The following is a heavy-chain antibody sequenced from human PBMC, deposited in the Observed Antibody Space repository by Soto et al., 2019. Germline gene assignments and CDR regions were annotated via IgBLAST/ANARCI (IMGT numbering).Heavy chain of an antibody. CDR3: ATEGDFCSCFYGCFGA. V-gene: IGHV3-7*01. CDR1: GSTLESHW. D-gene: IGHD3-3*01. J-gene: IGHJ4*03. CDR2: IRQDGTEI. Sequence: EVQLVESGGGLVQPGGSLRLVCVDSGSTLESHWMAWVRQAPGKGLEWVANIRQDGTEIHYVEAVRGRFIISRDNAKKSVYLQMNSLTFEDSARYYCATEGDFCSCFYGCFGACGHGTLVTVSS.